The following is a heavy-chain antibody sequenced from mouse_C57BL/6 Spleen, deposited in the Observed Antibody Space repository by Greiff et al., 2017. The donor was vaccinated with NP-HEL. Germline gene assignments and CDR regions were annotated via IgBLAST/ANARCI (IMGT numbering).Heavy chain of an antibody. D-gene: IGHD4-1*01. J-gene: IGHJ2*01. CDR1: GFTFSDYY. Sequence: EVMLVESEGGLVQPGSSMKLSCTASGFTFSDYYMAWVRQVPEKGLEWVANINYDGSSTYYLDSLKSRFIISRDNAKNILYLQMSSLKSEDTATDYCARDPPGTFLFDYWGQGTTLTVSS. CDR2: INYDGSST. CDR3: ARDPPGTFLFDY. V-gene: IGHV5-16*01.